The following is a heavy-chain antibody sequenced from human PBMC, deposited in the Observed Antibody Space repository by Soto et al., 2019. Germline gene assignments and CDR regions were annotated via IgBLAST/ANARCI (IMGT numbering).Heavy chain of an antibody. CDR3: AKVGPYLGYCSSTSCYAEYYFDY. J-gene: IGHJ4*02. D-gene: IGHD2-2*01. CDR1: GFTFSSYA. CDR2: ISGSGGST. Sequence: GGSLRLSCAASGFTFSSYAMSWVRQAPGKGLEWVSAISGSGGSTYYADSVKGRFTISRDNSKNTLYLQMNSLRAEDKAGNYCAKVGPYLGYCSSTSCYAEYYFDYWGQGTLVTVSS. V-gene: IGHV3-23*01.